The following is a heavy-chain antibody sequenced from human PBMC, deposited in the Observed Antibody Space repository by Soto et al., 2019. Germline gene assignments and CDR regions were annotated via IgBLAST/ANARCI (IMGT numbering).Heavy chain of an antibody. CDR2: INPDSGNT. CDR3: ARVEGNY. V-gene: IGHV1-3*05. J-gene: IGHJ4*02. D-gene: IGHD3-10*01. CDR1: GYTFTSYA. Sequence: QVQLVQSGAEEKKPGASVKVSCKASGYTFTSYAVHWVRQAPGQGLEWMGSINPDSGNTKYSQKFRGRVTITRDTPASIAYMGLGSLRSEDTAVYYCARVEGNYWGQGALVTVSS.